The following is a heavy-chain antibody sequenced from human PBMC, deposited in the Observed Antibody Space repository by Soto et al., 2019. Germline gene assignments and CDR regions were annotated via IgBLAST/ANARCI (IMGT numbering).Heavy chain of an antibody. CDR1: GGTFSSYT. J-gene: IGHJ4*02. CDR2: IIPILGIA. Sequence: QVQLVQSGAEVTTPGSSVKVSCKASGGTFSSYTISWVRQAPGQGLEWMGRIIPILGIANYAQQFQGRATSTGDKSTSTAYKEQGSLGSEDTAVYYCAGGVYGDYGGTFDDWGQGTLVAVSS. V-gene: IGHV1-69*02. CDR3: AGGVYGDYGGTFDD. D-gene: IGHD4-17*01.